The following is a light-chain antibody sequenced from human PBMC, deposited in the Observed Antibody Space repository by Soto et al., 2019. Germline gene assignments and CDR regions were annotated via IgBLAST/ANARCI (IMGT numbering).Light chain of an antibody. CDR1: TSNILRNY. Sequence: QSVLTQPPSASGNPGQRLTISCSGSTSNILRNYVYWYRQLPGTAPRLLISMNDQRPSGVPDRFSGSKSGTSASLAISGLRPEDEADYFCGAWDSSLSAYVCGTGPKVTGL. J-gene: IGLJ1*01. CDR2: MND. V-gene: IGLV1-47*01. CDR3: GAWDSSLSAYV.